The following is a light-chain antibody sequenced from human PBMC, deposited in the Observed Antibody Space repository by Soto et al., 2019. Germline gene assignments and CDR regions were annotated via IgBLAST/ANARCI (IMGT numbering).Light chain of an antibody. CDR2: KAS. CDR3: QQYNSYSPWT. V-gene: IGKV1-5*03. J-gene: IGKJ1*01. CDR1: QSISSW. Sequence: DIQMTQSPSTLSASVGDRVTITCRASQSISSWLAWYQQKPGKAPKLLTYKASSLESGVPSRFSGSGSGTEFTLTISSLQPDDFATYYCQQYNSYSPWTFGQGTKVDI.